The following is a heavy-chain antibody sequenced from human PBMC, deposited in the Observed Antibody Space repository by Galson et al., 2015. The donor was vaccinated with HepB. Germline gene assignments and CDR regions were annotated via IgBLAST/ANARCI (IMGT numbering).Heavy chain of an antibody. Sequence: SLRLSCAASGFTFSSYGMHWVRQAPGKGLEWVAVISYDGSNKYYADSVKGRFTISRDNSKNTLYLQMNSLRAEDTAVYYCAKDHENSSGYGDAFDIWGQGTMVTVSS. D-gene: IGHD3-22*01. CDR1: GFTFSSYG. CDR2: ISYDGSNK. V-gene: IGHV3-30*18. J-gene: IGHJ3*02. CDR3: AKDHENSSGYGDAFDI.